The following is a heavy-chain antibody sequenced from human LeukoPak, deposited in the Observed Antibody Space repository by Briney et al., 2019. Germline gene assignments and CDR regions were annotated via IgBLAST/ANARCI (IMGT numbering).Heavy chain of an antibody. D-gene: IGHD3-3*02. CDR3: AKDPHFWSGIDH. CDR1: GFTFSSNA. J-gene: IGHJ4*02. Sequence: GGSLRLSCAASGFTFSSNAMSWVRQAPGKGLEWVSGIGSDGVTFYSEYVKGRFTISRDNSKSTLYLQMNSVTAEDTAIYYCAKDPHFWSGIDHWGQGTLVTVSS. V-gene: IGHV3-23*01. CDR2: IGSDGVT.